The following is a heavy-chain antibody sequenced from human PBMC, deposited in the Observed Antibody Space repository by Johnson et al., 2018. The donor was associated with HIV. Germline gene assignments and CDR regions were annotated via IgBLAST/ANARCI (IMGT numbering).Heavy chain of an antibody. D-gene: IGHD3-22*01. CDR1: GFIFSNYN. J-gene: IGHJ3*02. Sequence: VQLVESGGDLVKPGGSLRLSCKVSGFIFSNYNMAWIRQAPGKGLEWVSGINWNGGSTGYADSVKGRFTISRDNAKNSLYLQMNSLRAEDTAVFNCARGLPYYYYSSSYFVRVVAGAFDIWGQGTLVTVSS. CDR2: INWNGGST. V-gene: IGHV3-20*01. CDR3: ARGLPYYYYSSSYFVRVVAGAFDI.